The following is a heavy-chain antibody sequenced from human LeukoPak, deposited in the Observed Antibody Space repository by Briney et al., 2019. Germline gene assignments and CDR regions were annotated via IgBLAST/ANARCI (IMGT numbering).Heavy chain of an antibody. V-gene: IGHV3-53*01. CDR2: IYSGGST. CDR3: ARELGGGGYDGMDV. CDR1: GFTVSSYY. J-gene: IGHJ6*02. D-gene: IGHD2-15*01. Sequence: GGSLRLSCAASGFTVSSYYMSWVRQAPGKGLEWVSVIYSGGSTYYADSVKGRFTISRDNSKNTLYLQMNSLRAEDTAVYYCARELGGGGYDGMDVWGQGTTVTVSS.